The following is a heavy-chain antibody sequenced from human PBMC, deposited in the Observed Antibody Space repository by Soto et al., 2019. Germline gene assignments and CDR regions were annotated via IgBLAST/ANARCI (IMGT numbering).Heavy chain of an antibody. CDR1: RGFILSYY. Sequence: SDSLCITFTVSRGFILSYYWSWIRKSPGKGLEWIGYIHYSGSTKSNPSLKSRVTISVDTSRNQVSLKLSSVTAADSAVYFCARARYQLLHPYYYGMDVWGQGTTVTVSS. CDR2: IHYSGST. D-gene: IGHD2-2*01. V-gene: IGHV4-59*07. CDR3: ARARYQLLHPYYYGMDV. J-gene: IGHJ6*02.